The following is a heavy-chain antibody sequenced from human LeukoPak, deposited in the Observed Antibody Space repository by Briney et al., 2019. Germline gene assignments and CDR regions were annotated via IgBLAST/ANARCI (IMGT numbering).Heavy chain of an antibody. J-gene: IGHJ4*02. CDR2: IKEDGSKK. Sequence: GGSLRLSCAASGFTFSSHWMTWVRQAPGKGLEWVADIKEDGSKKNYVDSVKGRFTISRDNAKNSLYLQMNSLRAEDTAVYYCATPLDYYDSSGYHQGGDWGQGTLVTVSS. CDR3: ATPLDYYDSSGYHQGGD. CDR1: GFTFSSHW. D-gene: IGHD3-22*01. V-gene: IGHV3-7*03.